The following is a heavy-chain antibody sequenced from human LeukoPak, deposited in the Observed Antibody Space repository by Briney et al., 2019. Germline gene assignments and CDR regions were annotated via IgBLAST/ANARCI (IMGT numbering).Heavy chain of an antibody. J-gene: IGHJ4*02. V-gene: IGHV4-34*01. Sequence: SETLSLTCTVSGVSMSGYYWSWIRQPPGKGLEWIGEINHSGSTNYNPSLKSRVTISVDTSKNQFSLKLSSVTVADTAVYYCARGQLPGDYWGQGTLVTVSS. CDR2: INHSGST. CDR3: ARGQLPGDY. CDR1: GVSMSGYY. D-gene: IGHD2-2*01.